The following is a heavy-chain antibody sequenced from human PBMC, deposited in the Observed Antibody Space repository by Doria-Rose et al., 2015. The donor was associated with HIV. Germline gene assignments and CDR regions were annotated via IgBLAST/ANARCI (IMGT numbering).Heavy chain of an antibody. CDR3: AKEGKLTVNYFDY. J-gene: IGHJ4*02. Sequence: GGVGFHPGGSLSLSCAASGFTFSNYGMHRVRQAPGKGLEWVAFIRYDGSYKSYADSVKGRFTISRDNSENTLYLEMNNLRAEDTVMYYCAKEGKLTVNYFDYWGRGTLVTVSS. CDR2: IRYDGSYK. D-gene: IGHD2-15*01. V-gene: IGHV3-30*02. CDR1: GFTFSNYG.